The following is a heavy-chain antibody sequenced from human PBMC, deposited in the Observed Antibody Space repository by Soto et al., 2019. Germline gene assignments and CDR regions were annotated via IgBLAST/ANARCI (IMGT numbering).Heavy chain of an antibody. V-gene: IGHV1-18*01. CDR3: ARHGNGDDY. CDR2: VRSYNNST. J-gene: IGHJ4*02. Sequence: QVQLVQSGADVKKPGASVKVSCKASGYTFTSYGVNWVRQAPGQGLEWMGWVRSYNNSTNYAQKLQGRVTMTTDTSTNTAYMELRSLRSDDTAVYYCARHGNGDDYWGQGTLVTVSS. D-gene: IGHD2-8*01. CDR1: GYTFTSYG.